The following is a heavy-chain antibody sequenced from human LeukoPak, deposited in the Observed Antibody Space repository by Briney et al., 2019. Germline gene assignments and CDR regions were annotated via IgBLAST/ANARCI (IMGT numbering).Heavy chain of an antibody. CDR1: GDSISNTNYY. Sequence: SETLSLTCAVSGDSISNTNYYWGWIRQPPGKGLEWIGTIYYSGSTYYNPSLESRVIISVDTSKNHFSLKLSSVTAADTAVYYCAVGHYYDSSGPPTGNWFDPWGQGTLVTVSS. V-gene: IGHV4-39*07. D-gene: IGHD3-22*01. J-gene: IGHJ5*02. CDR2: IYYSGST. CDR3: AVGHYYDSSGPPTGNWFDP.